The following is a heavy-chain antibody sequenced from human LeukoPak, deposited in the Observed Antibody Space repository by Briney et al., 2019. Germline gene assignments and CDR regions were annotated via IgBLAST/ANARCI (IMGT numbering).Heavy chain of an antibody. J-gene: IGHJ4*02. Sequence: ASVKVSCKASGYTFTSYDINWVRQATGQGLEWMGWMNPNSGNTGYAQKFLGRVTMTRNTSISTAYMELSSLRSEDTAVYYCATDMIAGGYDKRGFDYWGQGTLVTVSS. V-gene: IGHV1-8*01. CDR1: GYTFTSYD. D-gene: IGHD5-12*01. CDR3: ATDMIAGGYDKRGFDY. CDR2: MNPNSGNT.